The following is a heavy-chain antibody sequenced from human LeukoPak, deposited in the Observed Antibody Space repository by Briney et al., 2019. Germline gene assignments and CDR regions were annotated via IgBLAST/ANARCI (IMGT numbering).Heavy chain of an antibody. Sequence: GGSLRLSCAASGFTFSSYSMNWVRQAPGKGLEWVSYISRSGSTIYYADSVKGRFTISRDNAENSLYLQMSSLRAEDTAVYYCAREEYSSSWTDYYYYMDVWGKGTTVTISS. V-gene: IGHV3-48*01. J-gene: IGHJ6*03. CDR2: ISRSGSTI. CDR3: AREEYSSSWTDYYYYMDV. D-gene: IGHD6-13*01. CDR1: GFTFSSYS.